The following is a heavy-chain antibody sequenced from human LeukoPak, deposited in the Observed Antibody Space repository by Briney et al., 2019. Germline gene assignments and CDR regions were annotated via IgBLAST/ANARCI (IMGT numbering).Heavy chain of an antibody. CDR3: ARGNGSNILDY. CDR2: ISHSSRTI. V-gene: IGHV3-48*03. CDR1: GFSFSNYE. Sequence: GGSLRLSCTASGFSFSNYEMNWVRQAPGKALEWVSYISHSSRTIYYADPVKGRFTISRDNARTSLYLQTNSLRAEDPAVYYCARGNGSNILDYWGQGTLVTVSS. D-gene: IGHD5-24*01. J-gene: IGHJ4*02.